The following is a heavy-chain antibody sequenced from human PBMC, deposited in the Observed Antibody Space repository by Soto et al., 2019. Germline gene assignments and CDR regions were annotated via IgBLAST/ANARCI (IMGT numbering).Heavy chain of an antibody. V-gene: IGHV4-30-4*01. J-gene: IGHJ4*02. CDR2: IYYSGST. D-gene: IGHD3-10*01. Sequence: PSETLSLTCTVSGGSISSGDYYWSWIRQPPGKGLEWIGYIYYSGSTYYNPSLKSRVTISVDTSKNQFSLKLSSVTAADTAVYYCARDRPVGNYLDYWGQGTLVTVSS. CDR3: ARDRPVGNYLDY. CDR1: GGSISSGDYY.